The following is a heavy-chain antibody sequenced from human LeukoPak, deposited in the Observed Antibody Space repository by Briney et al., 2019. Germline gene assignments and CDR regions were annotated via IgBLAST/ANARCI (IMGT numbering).Heavy chain of an antibody. J-gene: IGHJ4*02. CDR3: AREGDYVWGSFDY. CDR1: GYSISSGYY. CDR2: IYHSGST. V-gene: IGHV4-38-2*02. Sequence: PSETLSLTCTVSGYSISSGYYWGWIRQPPGKGLEWIGSIYHSGSTYYNPSLKSRVTISVDTSKNQFSLKLSSVTAADTAVYYCAREGDYVWGSFDYWGQGTLVTVSS. D-gene: IGHD3-16*01.